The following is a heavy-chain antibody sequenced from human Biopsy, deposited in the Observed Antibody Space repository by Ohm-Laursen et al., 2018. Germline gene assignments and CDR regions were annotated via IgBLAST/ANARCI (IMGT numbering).Heavy chain of an antibody. Sequence: GSLRLSCAASGFPVSDYYMSWIRQAPGRGLEWVSDINSSGSTKYHAESVKGRFTISRDNATNSVYLQMNSLRGEDTAVYYCARAVGIAAAPIDYWGQGTLVIVSS. J-gene: IGHJ4*02. CDR2: INSSGSTK. CDR1: GFPVSDYY. D-gene: IGHD2-15*01. CDR3: ARAVGIAAAPIDY. V-gene: IGHV3-11*01.